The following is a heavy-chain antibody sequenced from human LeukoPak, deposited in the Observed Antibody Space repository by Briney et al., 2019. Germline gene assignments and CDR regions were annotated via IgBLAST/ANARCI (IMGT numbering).Heavy chain of an antibody. J-gene: IGHJ3*02. Sequence: GESLKISCKRSGYSFTSYWIAWVRQMPGKGLEWMGIIYPGDSYTTYSPSFQGQVTISADKSISTAYLQWRSLKASDTAMYYCARRSGSDALDIWGQGTMVTVSS. CDR2: IYPGDSYT. V-gene: IGHV5-51*01. CDR1: GYSFTSYW. CDR3: ARRSGSDALDI. D-gene: IGHD3-10*01.